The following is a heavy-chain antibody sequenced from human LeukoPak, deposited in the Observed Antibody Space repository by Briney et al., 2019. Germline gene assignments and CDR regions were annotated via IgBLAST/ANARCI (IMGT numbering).Heavy chain of an antibody. CDR3: AKDGGLAPYSSSTPFDY. CDR1: GFTVSTNY. J-gene: IGHJ4*02. D-gene: IGHD6-6*01. Sequence: GASLRLSCAASGFTVSTNYMSWVRQAPGKGLEWVSVIYSSGSTYYADSVKGRFTIFRDNSKNTLYLQMNSLRAEDTAVYYCAKDGGLAPYSSSTPFDYWGQGTLVTVSS. V-gene: IGHV3-66*03. CDR2: IYSSGST.